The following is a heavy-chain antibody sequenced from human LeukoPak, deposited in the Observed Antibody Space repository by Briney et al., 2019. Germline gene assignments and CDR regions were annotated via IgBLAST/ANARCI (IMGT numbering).Heavy chain of an antibody. V-gene: IGHV3-30-3*01. Sequence: GGSLRLSCAASGFTFSNYAMHWVRQAPGKGLEWVALLSSGGINKHYADSVKGRFIISRDNSMNTLYLQMNSLRVEDTAVYYCARDHAGSGRAFDNWGQGTLVTVSS. D-gene: IGHD2-15*01. CDR2: LSSGGINK. CDR3: ARDHAGSGRAFDN. CDR1: GFTFSNYA. J-gene: IGHJ4*02.